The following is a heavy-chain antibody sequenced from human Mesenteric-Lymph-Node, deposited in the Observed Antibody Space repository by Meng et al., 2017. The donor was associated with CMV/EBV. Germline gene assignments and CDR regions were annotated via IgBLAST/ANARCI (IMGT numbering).Heavy chain of an antibody. J-gene: IGHJ4*02. V-gene: IGHV4-39*01. CDR2: IYYSGSA. CDR3: ARPSDRNYYDSSGYYAPFDY. Sequence: SSIYYWGWIRQPPGKGLEWIGTIYYSGSAYYNPSLKSRVTISVDTSKNQFSLKLNSLTAADTAVYYCARPSDRNYYDSSGYYAPFDYWGQGTLVTVSS. CDR1: SSIYY. D-gene: IGHD3-22*01.